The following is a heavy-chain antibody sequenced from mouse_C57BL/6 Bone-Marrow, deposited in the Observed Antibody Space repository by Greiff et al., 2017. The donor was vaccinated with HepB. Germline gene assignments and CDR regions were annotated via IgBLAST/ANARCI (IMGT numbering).Heavy chain of an antibody. D-gene: IGHD1-1*01. CDR3: TRRGSSPGNFDV. CDR2: IRNKANNHAT. Sequence: DVHLVESGGGLVQPGGSMKLSCAASGFTFSDAWMDWVRQSPEKGLEWVAEIRNKANNHATYYAESVKGRFTISRDDSKSSVYLQMHSLRAEDTGIYYCTRRGSSPGNFDVWGTGTTVTVSS. J-gene: IGHJ1*03. V-gene: IGHV6-6*01. CDR1: GFTFSDAW.